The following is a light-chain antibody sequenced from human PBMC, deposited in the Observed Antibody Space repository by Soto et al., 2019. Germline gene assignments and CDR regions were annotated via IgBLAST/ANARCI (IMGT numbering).Light chain of an antibody. CDR1: QSISGA. CDR3: QQYNNWPWT. V-gene: IGKV3-15*01. J-gene: IGKJ1*01. CDR2: GAS. Sequence: ILLTQSPCTLSLSPGERATLSCRASQSISGALAWYQQKPGQAPRLLIYGASTRATSFPARFSGSGSGTDFTLTISSLQSEDFEVYYCQQYNNWPWTFGQGTKVDIK.